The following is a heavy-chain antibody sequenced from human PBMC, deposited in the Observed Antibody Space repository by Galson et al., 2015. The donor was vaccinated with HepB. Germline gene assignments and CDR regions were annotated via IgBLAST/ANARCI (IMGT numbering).Heavy chain of an antibody. J-gene: IGHJ6*02. Sequence: TLSLTCTVSGGSISSGGYYWSWIRQHPGRGLEWIGYIYYGGGTYYNPSLKSRLTISVDTSKNQFSLKLSSATAADTAVYYCARTTAGSCSSSSCFLKYGMDVWGQGTTVTVSS. CDR2: IYYGGGT. CDR3: ARTTAGSCSSSSCFLKYGMDV. V-gene: IGHV4-31*03. D-gene: IGHD2-2*01. CDR1: GGSISSGGYY.